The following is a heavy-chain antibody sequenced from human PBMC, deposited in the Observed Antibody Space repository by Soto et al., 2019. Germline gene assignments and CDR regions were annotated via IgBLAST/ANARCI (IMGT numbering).Heavy chain of an antibody. D-gene: IGHD4-17*01. CDR1: GYSFTSYW. Sequence: PGESLKISCKGSGYSFTSYWIGWVRQMPGKGLEWMGIIYPGDSDTRYSPSFQGQVTISADKSISTAYLQWSSLKASDTAMYYCARASTVTTFISYYYYMEVWGKGTTVTVSS. V-gene: IGHV5-51*01. CDR3: ARASTVTTFISYYYYMEV. J-gene: IGHJ6*03. CDR2: IYPGDSDT.